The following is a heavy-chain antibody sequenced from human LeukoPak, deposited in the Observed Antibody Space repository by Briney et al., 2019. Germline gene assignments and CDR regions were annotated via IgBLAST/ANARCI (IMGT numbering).Heavy chain of an antibody. CDR1: GGSIISSNW. D-gene: IGHD3-22*01. CDR3: ARGDDSGYYDYFDY. V-gene: IGHV3-53*01. Sequence: ETLSLTCAVSGGSIISSNWWSWVRQAPGKGLEWVSTIYTGGNTYYAASVKGRFTISRDFSKNTVFLHMNSLRAEDTAMYYCARGDDSGYYDYFDYWGQGALVTVSS. J-gene: IGHJ4*02. CDR2: IYTGGNT.